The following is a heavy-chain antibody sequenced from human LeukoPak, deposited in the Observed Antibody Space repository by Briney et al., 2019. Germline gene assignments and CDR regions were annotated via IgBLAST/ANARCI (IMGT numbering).Heavy chain of an antibody. D-gene: IGHD3-22*01. CDR2: ISAYNGNT. CDR3: ARLGYYYDSSGYYPPFDY. V-gene: IGHV1-18*01. J-gene: IGHJ4*02. Sequence: ASVKVSRKASGYTFTSYGISWVRQAPGQGLEWMGWISAYNGNTNYAQKVQGRVTMTTDTSTSIAYMELRSLRSDDTAVYYCARLGYYYDSSGYYPPFDYWGQGTLVTVSS. CDR1: GYTFTSYG.